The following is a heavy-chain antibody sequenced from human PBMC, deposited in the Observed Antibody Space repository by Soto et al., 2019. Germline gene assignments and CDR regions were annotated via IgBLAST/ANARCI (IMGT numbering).Heavy chain of an antibody. CDR1: GYTFTSYG. D-gene: IGHD3-3*01. CDR2: ISAYNGNT. J-gene: IGHJ6*02. CDR3: ARSQTTYYDFWSGYWPSDYYGMDV. V-gene: IGHV1-18*01. Sequence: ASVKVSCRASGYTFTSYGMSSVRLAPGQGLEWMGWISAYNGNTNYAQKLQGRVTMTTDTSTSTAYMELRSLRSDDTAVYYCARSQTTYYDFWSGYWPSDYYGMDVWGQGTTVTVSS.